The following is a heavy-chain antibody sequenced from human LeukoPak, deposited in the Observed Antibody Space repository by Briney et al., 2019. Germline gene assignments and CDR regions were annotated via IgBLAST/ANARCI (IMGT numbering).Heavy chain of an antibody. Sequence: GRSLRLSCAASGFTFSGYGMHWVRQAPGKGLEWVAVISYDGSNKYYADSVKGRFIISRDNSKNTLYVQMNSLRAGDTAVYYCAKYLAHSSGWLLDAFDIWGQGTMVTVSS. CDR3: AKYLAHSSGWLLDAFDI. J-gene: IGHJ3*02. CDR1: GFTFSGYG. V-gene: IGHV3-30*18. CDR2: ISYDGSNK. D-gene: IGHD6-19*01.